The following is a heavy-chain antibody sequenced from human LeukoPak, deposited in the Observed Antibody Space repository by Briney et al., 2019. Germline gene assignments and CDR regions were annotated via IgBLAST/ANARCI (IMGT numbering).Heavy chain of an antibody. D-gene: IGHD6-13*01. V-gene: IGHV4-59*08. CDR3: ARQPGIAAAGTLLFDP. J-gene: IGHJ5*02. CDR1: GGSISSYY. Sequence: KSSETLSLTCTVSGGSISSYYWSWIRQPPGKGLEWIGYIYYSGSTNYNPSLKSRVTISVDTSKNQFSLKLSSVTAADTAVYYCARQPGIAAAGTLLFDPWGQGTLVTVSS. CDR2: IYYSGST.